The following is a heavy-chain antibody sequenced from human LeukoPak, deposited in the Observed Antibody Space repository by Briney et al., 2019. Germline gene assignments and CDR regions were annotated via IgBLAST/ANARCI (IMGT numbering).Heavy chain of an antibody. CDR3: ARDDVEMATIGY. V-gene: IGHV3-21*01. CDR1: GFTVSSNY. D-gene: IGHD5-24*01. J-gene: IGHJ4*02. Sequence: GGSLRLSCVASGFTVSSNYMSWVRQAPGKGLEWVSSISSSSSYIYYADSVKGRFTISRDNAKNSLYLQMNSLRAEDTAVYYCARDDVEMATIGYWGQGTLVTVSS. CDR2: ISSSSSYI.